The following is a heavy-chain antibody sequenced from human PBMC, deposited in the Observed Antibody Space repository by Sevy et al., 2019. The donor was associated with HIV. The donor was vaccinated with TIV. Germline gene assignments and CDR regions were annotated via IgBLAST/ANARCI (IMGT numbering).Heavy chain of an antibody. Sequence: GESLKISCAASGFTFSGSAMHWVRQASGKGLEWVGRIRSKANSYATAYAASVKGRFTISRDDSKNTAYLQMNSLKTEDTAVYYCTRHEDSSGWSNFLGFDPWGQGTLVTVSS. J-gene: IGHJ5*02. D-gene: IGHD6-19*01. CDR2: IRSKANSYAT. CDR1: GFTFSGSA. V-gene: IGHV3-73*01. CDR3: TRHEDSSGWSNFLGFDP.